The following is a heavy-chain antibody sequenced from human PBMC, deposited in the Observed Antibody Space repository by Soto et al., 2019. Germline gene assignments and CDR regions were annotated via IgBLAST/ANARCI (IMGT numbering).Heavy chain of an antibody. Sequence: SETLSLTCTVSGGSISGYYWTWIRQPPGKGLEWIGYIYSSGNTNYNPSLQSRVTISVDTSKNQFSLKLSSVTAADTAVYYCARLACSTTRCFTYFDYWGQGALVTV. V-gene: IGHV4-59*08. D-gene: IGHD2-2*02. CDR2: IYSSGNT. J-gene: IGHJ4*02. CDR1: GGSISGYY. CDR3: ARLACSTTRCFTYFDY.